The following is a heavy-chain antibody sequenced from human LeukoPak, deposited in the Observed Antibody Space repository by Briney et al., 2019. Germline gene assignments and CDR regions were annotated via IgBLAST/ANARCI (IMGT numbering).Heavy chain of an antibody. D-gene: IGHD3-3*01. Sequence: PGGSLRLSCAASGFTFSSYSMNWVRQAPGKGLEWVSSISSSSSYTYYADSVKGRFTISRDNAKNLLYLQMNSLRAEDTAVYYCARDYSDFWVNDYWGQGTLVTVSS. CDR2: ISSSSSYT. CDR3: ARDYSDFWVNDY. V-gene: IGHV3-21*06. CDR1: GFTFSSYS. J-gene: IGHJ4*02.